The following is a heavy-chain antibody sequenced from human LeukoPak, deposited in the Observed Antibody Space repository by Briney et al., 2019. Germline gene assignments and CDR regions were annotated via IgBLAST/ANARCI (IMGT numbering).Heavy chain of an antibody. V-gene: IGHV3-15*01. CDR3: PTVGDA. J-gene: IGHJ1*01. CDR1: GFPFNEEW. Sequence: GRSLRLSCAASGFPFNEEWMSWVRQTPGKGLEWVGSIKTKREGETTDYPAPVRGRFTVSRDESKNTLYLQINSLKIEDTAVDYCPTVGDAGGQGTLVSVSS. CDR2: IKTKREGETT.